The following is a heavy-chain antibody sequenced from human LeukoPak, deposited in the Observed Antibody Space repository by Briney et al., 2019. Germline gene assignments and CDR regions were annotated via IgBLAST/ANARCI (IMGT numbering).Heavy chain of an antibody. J-gene: IGHJ5*02. D-gene: IGHD1-14*01. CDR3: ARPFFAGITRDNWSDP. CDR2: IIPIFGTA. V-gene: IGHV1-69*05. CDR1: GGTFSSYA. Sequence: PVKVSCKASGGTFSSYAISWVRQAPGQGLEWMGRIIPIFGTANYAQKFQGRVTITTDESTSTAYMELSSLRSEDTAVYYCARPFFAGITRDNWSDPWGQGTLVTVSS.